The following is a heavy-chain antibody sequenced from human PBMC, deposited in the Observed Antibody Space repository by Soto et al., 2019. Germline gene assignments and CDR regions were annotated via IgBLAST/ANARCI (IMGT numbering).Heavy chain of an antibody. D-gene: IGHD5-12*01. V-gene: IGHV3-30-3*01. J-gene: IGHJ4*01. CDR1: GFTFSSYA. Sequence: GSLRLSCAASGFTFSSYAMHWVRQAPGKGLEWVAVISYDGSNKYYADSVKGRFTISRDNSKNTLYLQMNSLRAEDTAVYYCARDSSTTVNSGYAGYWGHGT. CDR2: ISYDGSNK. CDR3: ARDSSTTVNSGYAGY.